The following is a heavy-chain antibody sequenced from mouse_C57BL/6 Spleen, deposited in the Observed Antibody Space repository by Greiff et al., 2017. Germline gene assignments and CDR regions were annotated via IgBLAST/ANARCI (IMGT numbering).Heavy chain of an antibody. D-gene: IGHD2-5*01. J-gene: IGHJ4*01. V-gene: IGHV1-15*01. CDR3: TRHYSNPYYYAMDY. CDR2: IDPETGGT. CDR1: GYTFTDYE. Sequence: VQLQESGAELVRPGASVTLSCKASGYTFTDYEMHWVKQTPVHGLEWIGAIDPETGGTAYNQKFKGKAILTADKSSSTAYMELRSLTSEDSAVYYCTRHYSNPYYYAMDYWGQGTSVTVSS.